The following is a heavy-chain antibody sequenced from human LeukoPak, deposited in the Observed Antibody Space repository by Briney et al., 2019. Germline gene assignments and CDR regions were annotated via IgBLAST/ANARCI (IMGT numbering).Heavy chain of an antibody. J-gene: IGHJ4*02. CDR3: AKWGDYDILTGYYVSDF. CDR1: GFIFRNYA. CDR2: ITGSGDTT. Sequence: GGSLRLSCAASGFIFRNYAMSWVRQAPGKGLEWVSAITGSGDTTYYADSVKGRFTISRDNSKNTLYVETNTLRAEDTAVYYCAKWGDYDILTGYYVSDFWGQGTLVTVSS. V-gene: IGHV3-23*01. D-gene: IGHD3-9*01.